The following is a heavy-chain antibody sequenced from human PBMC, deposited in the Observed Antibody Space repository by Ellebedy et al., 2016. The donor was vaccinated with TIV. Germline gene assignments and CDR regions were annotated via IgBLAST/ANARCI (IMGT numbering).Heavy chain of an antibody. V-gene: IGHV3-21*01. Sequence: PGGSLRLSCAASGFTFSTYSMNWVRQAPGKGLEWVSSISSSSTYKHYADSVKGRFTISRANAKNSLYLQMNSLKAEDTAVYYCARQSQGLGQGPFDIWGQGTMVTVSS. D-gene: IGHD7-27*01. CDR1: GFTFSTYS. CDR3: ARQSQGLGQGPFDI. J-gene: IGHJ3*02. CDR2: ISSSSTYK.